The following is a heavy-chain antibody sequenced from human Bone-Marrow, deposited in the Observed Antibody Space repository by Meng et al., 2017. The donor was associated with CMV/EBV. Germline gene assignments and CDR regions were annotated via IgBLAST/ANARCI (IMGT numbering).Heavy chain of an antibody. Sequence: SVKVSCKASGGTFSSYAISWVRQAPGQGLEWMGGIIPIFGTANYAQKFQGRVTMTTDTSTSTAYMELRSLRSDDTAVYYCARERSEDAFDIWGQGTMVTVSS. CDR3: ARERSEDAFDI. J-gene: IGHJ3*02. CDR1: GGTFSSYA. V-gene: IGHV1-69*05. CDR2: IIPIFGTA. D-gene: IGHD3-3*01.